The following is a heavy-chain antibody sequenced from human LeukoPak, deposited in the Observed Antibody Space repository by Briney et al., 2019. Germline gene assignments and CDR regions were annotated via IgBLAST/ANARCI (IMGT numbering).Heavy chain of an antibody. CDR3: ATDLGVIYSGSYSHFDY. CDR2: FDPEDGET. D-gene: IGHD1-26*01. Sequence: ASVKVSCKVSGYTLTELSMHWVRQAPGKGLEWMGGFDPEDGETIYAQKFQGRVTMTEDTSTDTAYMELSSLRSEDTAVYCCATDLGVIYSGSYSHFDYWGQGTLVTVSS. V-gene: IGHV1-24*01. CDR1: GYTLTELS. J-gene: IGHJ4*02.